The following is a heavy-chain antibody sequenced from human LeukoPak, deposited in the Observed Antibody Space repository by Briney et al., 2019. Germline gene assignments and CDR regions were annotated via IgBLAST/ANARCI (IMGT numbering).Heavy chain of an antibody. CDR1: GFTFSTYG. V-gene: IGHV3-33*01. J-gene: IGHJ4*02. CDR3: ARGGYSGTYFFDC. CDR2: VWYDGSNI. D-gene: IGHD1-26*01. Sequence: PGRSLRLSCAASGFTFSTYGMHWVRQAPGKGLEWVAVVWYDGSNINYVDSVKGRFTISRDNSKSTLYLQMNSLTAEDTAVYYCARGGYSGTYFFDCWGQGTPVTVPS.